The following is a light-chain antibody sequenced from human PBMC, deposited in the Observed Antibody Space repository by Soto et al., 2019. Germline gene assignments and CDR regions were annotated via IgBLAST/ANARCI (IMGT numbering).Light chain of an antibody. V-gene: IGKV3-15*01. Sequence: EIVMTQSPATLSVSPGERATLSCRAGQSVSSGLAWYQQKPGQTPRLLIYAASTRATGIPARFSGSGSGTEFILTISSLQSEDFAVYYCQQYNNWPLTFGGGTKVDIK. CDR3: QQYNNWPLT. CDR1: QSVSSG. CDR2: AAS. J-gene: IGKJ4*01.